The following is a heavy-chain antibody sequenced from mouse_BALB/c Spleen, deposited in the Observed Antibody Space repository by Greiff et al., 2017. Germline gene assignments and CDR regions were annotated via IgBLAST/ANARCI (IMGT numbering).Heavy chain of an antibody. CDR3: ARPGDSSGYWFAY. Sequence: DVKLQESGGGLVQPGGSLKLSCAASGFDFSRYWMSWVRQAPGKGLEWIGEINPDSSTINYTPSLKDKFIISRDNAKNTLYLQMSKVRSEDTALYYCARPGDSSGYWFAYWGQGTLVTVSA. CDR2: INPDSSTI. CDR1: GFDFSRYW. D-gene: IGHD3-2*01. V-gene: IGHV4-1*02. J-gene: IGHJ3*01.